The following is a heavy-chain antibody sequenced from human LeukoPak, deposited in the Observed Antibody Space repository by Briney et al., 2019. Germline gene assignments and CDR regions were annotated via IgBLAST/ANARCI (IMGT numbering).Heavy chain of an antibody. V-gene: IGHV4-59*11. D-gene: IGHD3-10*01. J-gene: IGHJ4*02. CDR2: IYYSGST. CDR3: ARSKWPQNAGILAFDY. Sequence: SETLSLTCTVSGGSISSHYWSWIRQPPGKRLEWIGYIYYSGSTNYNPSLKSRVTISVDTSKNQFSLKLSSVTAADTAEYYCARSKWPQNAGILAFDYWGQGTLVTVSS. CDR1: GGSISSHY.